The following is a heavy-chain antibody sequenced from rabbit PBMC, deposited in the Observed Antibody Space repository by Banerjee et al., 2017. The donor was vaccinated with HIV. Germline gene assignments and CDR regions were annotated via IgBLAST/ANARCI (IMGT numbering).Heavy chain of an antibody. CDR1: RFTLSSYW. Sequence: QSLEESGGDLVKPGASLTLTCTASRFTLSSYWMCWVRQAPGKGLEWIACIDAGSSGYTWYANWAKGRFTISKTSSTTVTLQMTSMTGADTATYFCARDGGSSVYTQYYFNLWGQGTLVTVS. D-gene: IGHD8-1*01. V-gene: IGHV1S40*01. CDR2: IDAGSSGYT. J-gene: IGHJ4*01. CDR3: ARDGGSSVYTQYYFNL.